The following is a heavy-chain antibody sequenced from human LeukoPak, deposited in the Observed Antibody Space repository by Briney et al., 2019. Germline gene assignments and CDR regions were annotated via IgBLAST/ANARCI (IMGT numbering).Heavy chain of an antibody. CDR2: ISSSGSTI. CDR1: GFTFSDYY. D-gene: IGHD5-12*01. J-gene: IGHJ4*02. CDR3: AKRASGYSGPFDY. Sequence: GGSLRLSCAASGFTFSDYYMSWIRQAPGKGLEWVSYISSSGSTIYYADSVKGRFTISRDNAKNSLFLQMNSLRAEDTAVYYCAKRASGYSGPFDYWGQGTLVTVSS. V-gene: IGHV3-11*01.